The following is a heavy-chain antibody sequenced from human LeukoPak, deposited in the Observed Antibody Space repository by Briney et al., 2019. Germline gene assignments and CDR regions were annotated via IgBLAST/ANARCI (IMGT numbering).Heavy chain of an antibody. CDR1: GFTFSTYW. Sequence: PGGSLRLSCAASGFTFSTYWMSWVRQAPGKGLEWVSYISSSSSTIYYADSVKGRFTISRDNAKNSLYLQMNSLRAEDTAVYYCARDGLGPFDYWGQGTLVTVSS. CDR3: ARDGLGPFDY. J-gene: IGHJ4*02. D-gene: IGHD3-16*01. CDR2: ISSSSSTI. V-gene: IGHV3-48*04.